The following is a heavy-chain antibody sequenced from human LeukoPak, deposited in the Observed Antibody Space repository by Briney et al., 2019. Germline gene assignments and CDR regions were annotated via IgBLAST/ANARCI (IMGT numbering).Heavy chain of an antibody. Sequence: SETLSLTCAVSGGSISSDNWWSWVRQSPGKGLDWIGEIYHSESTNYNPSLQSRVTISVDTSKNQFSLKLSSVTAADTAVYYCARLEYSSSSPFFNWGQGTLVTVSS. D-gene: IGHD6-6*01. J-gene: IGHJ4*02. CDR2: IYHSEST. V-gene: IGHV4-4*02. CDR3: ARLEYSSSSPFFN. CDR1: GGSISSDNW.